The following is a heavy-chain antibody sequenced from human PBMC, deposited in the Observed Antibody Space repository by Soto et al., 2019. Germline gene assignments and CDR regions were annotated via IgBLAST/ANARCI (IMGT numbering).Heavy chain of an antibody. V-gene: IGHV4-31*03. J-gene: IGHJ4*02. CDR3: ARNRSPDSSGLGDFDY. Sequence: SETLSLTCTVSGGSISSGGYYWSWIRQHPGKGLEWIGYIYYSGSTYYNPSLKSRVTISVDTSKNQFSLKLSSVTAADTAVYYCARNRSPDSSGLGDFDYWGQGTLVTVYS. CDR2: IYYSGST. D-gene: IGHD3-22*01. CDR1: GGSISSGGYY.